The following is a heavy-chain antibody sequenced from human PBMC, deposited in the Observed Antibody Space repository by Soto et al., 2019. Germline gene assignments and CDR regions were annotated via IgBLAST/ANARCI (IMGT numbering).Heavy chain of an antibody. CDR2: VSFDGSNK. D-gene: IGHD6-19*01. CDR1: GFTFNYYP. V-gene: IGHV3-30-3*01. Sequence: QMQLVESGGGVVQPGGSLRLSCAASGFTFNYYPMHWVRQAPGKGLEWVAVVSFDGSNKYYADSVKGRFTISKDNSKNTLYLQMNSPRREETAVYYCAGLPGPLVAVLYIYPLDGREAMSDVDVWGQGTTVTVSS. J-gene: IGHJ6*02. CDR3: AGLPGPLVAVLYIYPLDGREAMSDVDV.